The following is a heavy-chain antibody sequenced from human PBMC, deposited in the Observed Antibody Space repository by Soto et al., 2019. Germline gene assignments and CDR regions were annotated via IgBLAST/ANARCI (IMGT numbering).Heavy chain of an antibody. Sequence: QVQLMQSGAEVKKPGASVKVSCKASGNTFTNYYIHWVRQAPGQGLEWMGTINPSGGHTTYAQKFLGRVTMTRDTSTSTLYMELTSLRSEDTAVYYCARGGHVVVVTAAFDYWGQRTLVTVSS. V-gene: IGHV1-46*01. CDR3: ARGGHVVVVTAAFDY. J-gene: IGHJ4*02. CDR1: GNTFTNYY. D-gene: IGHD2-21*02. CDR2: INPSGGHT.